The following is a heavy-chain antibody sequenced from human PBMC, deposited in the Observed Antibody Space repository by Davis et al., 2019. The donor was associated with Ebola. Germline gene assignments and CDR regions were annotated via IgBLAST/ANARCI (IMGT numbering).Heavy chain of an antibody. Sequence: GESLKISCAASGFTFSSYAMSWVRQAPGKGLEWVSAISGSGGSTYYADSVKGRFTISRDNSKNTLYLQMNSLRAEDTAVYYCAKGCGGDCYSPDYWGQGTLVTVSS. CDR3: AKGCGGDCYSPDY. CDR1: GFTFSSYA. D-gene: IGHD2-21*01. CDR2: ISGSGGST. V-gene: IGHV3-23*01. J-gene: IGHJ4*02.